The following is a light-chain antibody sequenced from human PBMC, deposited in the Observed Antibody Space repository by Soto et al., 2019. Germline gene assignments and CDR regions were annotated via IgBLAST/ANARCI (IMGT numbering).Light chain of an antibody. CDR3: QQYSGP. CDR1: QSIGTW. J-gene: IGKJ2*01. CDR2: YAS. V-gene: IGKV1-5*01. Sequence: DIQMTQSPSTLSASVGDRVTITCRASQSIGTWLAWYQQKPGKAPKVLIYYASNLVSWVPSRFSGSGSGTEFTLTISGLQPYDFATYYCQQYSGPFGQGTKLEIK.